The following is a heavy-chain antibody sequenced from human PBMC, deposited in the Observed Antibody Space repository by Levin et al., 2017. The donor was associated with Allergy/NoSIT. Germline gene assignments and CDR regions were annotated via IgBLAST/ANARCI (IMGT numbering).Heavy chain of an antibody. CDR2: IDWDDDK. Sequence: SGSGPTLVKPTQTLTLTCTFSGFSLTTSGMCVSWIRQPPGNALEWLARIDWDDDKYYSTFLKTRLTIPRDTSKNQVVLTMTSMDPVDTATYYCARARNHYYGRGFDYWGQGTPVTVSS. V-gene: IGHV2-70*11. CDR3: ARARNHYYGRGFDY. J-gene: IGHJ4*02. D-gene: IGHD3-10*01. CDR1: GFSLTTSGMC.